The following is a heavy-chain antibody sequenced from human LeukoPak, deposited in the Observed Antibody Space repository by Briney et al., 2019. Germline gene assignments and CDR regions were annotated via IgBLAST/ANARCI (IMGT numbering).Heavy chain of an antibody. CDR3: AREAYDYGDLLYTYYYYGMDV. V-gene: IGHV3-11*04. CDR1: GFTFSDYY. CDR2: ISSSGSTI. J-gene: IGHJ6*02. Sequence: NPGGSLRLSCAASGFTFSDYYMSWIRQAPGKGLEWVSYISSSGSTIYYADSVKGRFTISRDNAKNSLYLQMNSLRAEDTAVYYCAREAYDYGDLLYTYYYYGMDVWGQGTTVTVSS. D-gene: IGHD4-17*01.